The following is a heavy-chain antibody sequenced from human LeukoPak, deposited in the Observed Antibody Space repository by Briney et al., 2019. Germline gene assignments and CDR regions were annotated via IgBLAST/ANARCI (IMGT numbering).Heavy chain of an antibody. V-gene: IGHV4-34*01. CDR2: INHSGST. Sequence: PSETLSLTCAVYGGSFSGYYWSWIRQPQGKGLEWIGEINHSGSTNYNPSLKSRVTISVDTSKNQFSLKLSSVTAADTAVYYCARSAPEYGFRGYSYGLPAFDYWGQGTLVTVSS. CDR3: ARSAPEYGFRGYSYGLPAFDY. CDR1: GGSFSGYY. J-gene: IGHJ4*02. D-gene: IGHD5-18*01.